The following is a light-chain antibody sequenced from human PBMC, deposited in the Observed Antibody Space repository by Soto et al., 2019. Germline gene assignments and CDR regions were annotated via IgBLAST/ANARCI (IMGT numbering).Light chain of an antibody. V-gene: IGKV3-11*01. Sequence: EIVLTQSPATLSLSPGERATLSCRASQSVSSYLAWYQHKPGQAPRLLIYDASNRATGIPARFSGSGSGTDFTLIISSLQSEDFAVYYCQQYNNWPWTFGQGTKV. CDR1: QSVSSY. J-gene: IGKJ1*01. CDR2: DAS. CDR3: QQYNNWPWT.